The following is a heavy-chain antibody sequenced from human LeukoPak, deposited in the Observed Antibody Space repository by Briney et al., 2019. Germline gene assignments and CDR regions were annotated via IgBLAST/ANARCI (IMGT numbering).Heavy chain of an antibody. V-gene: IGHV3-23*01. CDR2: ISGSGGST. J-gene: IGHJ6*02. Sequence: GGSLRLSCAASGFTFSSYAMSWGRQAPGKGLEWVSAISGSGGSTYYADSVKGRFTISRDNSKNTLYQQMNSLRAEDTAVYYCAKDGSNYYYYYGMDVWGQGTTVTVAS. CDR3: AKDGSNYYYYYGMDV. CDR1: GFTFSSYA. D-gene: IGHD4-11*01.